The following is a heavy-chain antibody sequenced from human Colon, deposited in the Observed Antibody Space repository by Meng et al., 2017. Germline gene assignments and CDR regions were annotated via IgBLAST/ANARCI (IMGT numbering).Heavy chain of an antibody. Sequence: VQLVQSGAEVKKTGASVKVSCEASGYTFSSYTMHWVRKAPGQRPEWMGWMAAGNDNTRYSKNLQGRVTLTRDTSASTAYIELSSLTSEDTAVYYCATGYSSGQPYWGQGTLVTVSS. CDR2: MAAGNDNT. V-gene: IGHV1-3*01. D-gene: IGHD6-19*01. J-gene: IGHJ4*02. CDR3: ATGYSSGQPY. CDR1: GYTFSSYT.